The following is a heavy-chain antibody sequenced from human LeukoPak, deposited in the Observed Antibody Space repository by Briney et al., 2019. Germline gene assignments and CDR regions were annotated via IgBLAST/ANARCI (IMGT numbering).Heavy chain of an antibody. Sequence: GGSLRLSCAASGFPFSSYEMNWVRQAPGKGLEWVSYISSSGSTIYYADSVKGRFTISRDNAKNSLYLQMNSLRAEDTAVYYCARDLGIVVVPAAILDDYWGQGTLVTVSS. CDR3: ARDLGIVVVPAAILDDY. CDR1: GFPFSSYE. D-gene: IGHD2-2*01. V-gene: IGHV3-48*03. CDR2: ISSSGSTI. J-gene: IGHJ4*02.